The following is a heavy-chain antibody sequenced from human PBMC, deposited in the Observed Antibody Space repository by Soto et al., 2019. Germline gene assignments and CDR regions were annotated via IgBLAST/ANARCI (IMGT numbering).Heavy chain of an antibody. CDR2: IYWDDDK. Sequence: PTLVNPTQTLTLTCTFSGFSLSTSGVGVGWIRQPPGKALEWLALIYWDDDKRYSPSLKSRLTITKDTSKNQVVLTMTNMDPVDTATYYCAHTPTVTSQYYYYYMDVWGKGTTVTVSS. J-gene: IGHJ6*03. CDR1: GFSLSTSGVG. V-gene: IGHV2-5*02. CDR3: AHTPTVTSQYYYYYMDV. D-gene: IGHD4-4*01.